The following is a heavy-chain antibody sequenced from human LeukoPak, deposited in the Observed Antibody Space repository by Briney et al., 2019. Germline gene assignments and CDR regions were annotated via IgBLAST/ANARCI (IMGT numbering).Heavy chain of an antibody. CDR2: IGATGSTT. CDR1: GFTFSKNA. CDR3: AKVFSTYYFDS. Sequence: GGSLRLSCTGSGFTFSKNAMRWVRQAPGKGLEWVAAIGATGSTTYYADSVKGRFTISRDNSKNTIYLQMDSLRAEDTAIYHCAKVFSTYYFDSWGQGTLVTVSS. J-gene: IGHJ4*02. D-gene: IGHD2/OR15-2a*01. V-gene: IGHV3-23*01.